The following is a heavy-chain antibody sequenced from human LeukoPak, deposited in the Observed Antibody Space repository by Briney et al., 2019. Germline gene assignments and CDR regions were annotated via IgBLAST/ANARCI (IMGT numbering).Heavy chain of an antibody. D-gene: IGHD6-19*01. V-gene: IGHV5-51*01. Sequence: GASLKISCKGSGYSFTSYWIGWVRQMPGKGLEWMGIIYPGDSDTRYSPSFQGQVTISADKSISTAYLQWSSLKASDTAMYYCARQSSGWQYYYYYYYMDVWGKGTTVTVSS. J-gene: IGHJ6*03. CDR3: ARQSSGWQYYYYYYYMDV. CDR1: GYSFTSYW. CDR2: IYPGDSDT.